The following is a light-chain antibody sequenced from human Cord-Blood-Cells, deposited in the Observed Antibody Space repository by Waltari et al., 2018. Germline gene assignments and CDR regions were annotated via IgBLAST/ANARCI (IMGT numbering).Light chain of an antibody. CDR2: GAS. J-gene: IGKJ2*01. Sequence: EIVLTQSPGTLSLSPGERATLSCRASQRVSSGYLAWYQQKPGQAPRLLIYGASSRATGIPDRFSGSGSGTDFTLTISRLEPEDFAVYYCQQYGSSPPRHTFGQGTKLEIK. CDR1: QRVSSGY. CDR3: QQYGSSPPRHT. V-gene: IGKV3-20*01.